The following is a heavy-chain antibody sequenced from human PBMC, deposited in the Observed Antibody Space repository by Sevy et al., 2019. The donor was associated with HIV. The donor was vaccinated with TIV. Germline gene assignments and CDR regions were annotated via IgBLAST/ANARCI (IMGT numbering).Heavy chain of an antibody. CDR1: GFTVSSNY. CDR2: IYIGGST. Sequence: GGCLRLSCAASGFTVSSNYMSWVRQAPGKGLEWVSVIYIGGSTYYADSVKGRFTISRDNSKNTLYLQMNSLRAEDTAVYYCARSPGFSGYDSHDYFDYWGQGTLVTVSS. D-gene: IGHD3-22*01. CDR3: ARSPGFSGYDSHDYFDY. V-gene: IGHV3-66*01. J-gene: IGHJ4*02.